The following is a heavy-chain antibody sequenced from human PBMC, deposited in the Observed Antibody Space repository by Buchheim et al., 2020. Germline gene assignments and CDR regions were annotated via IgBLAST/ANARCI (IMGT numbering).Heavy chain of an antibody. Sequence: QLQLQESGPGLVKPSETLSLTCTVSGGSISSSSYYWGWIRQPPGKGLEWIGCIYYSGSTYYNPSLKCRVTISVDTSKNQFSLKLSSVTAADTAVYYCARRLEWELLEDYWGQGTL. CDR3: ARRLEWELLEDY. D-gene: IGHD1-26*01. J-gene: IGHJ4*02. V-gene: IGHV4-39*01. CDR1: GGSISSSSYY. CDR2: IYYSGST.